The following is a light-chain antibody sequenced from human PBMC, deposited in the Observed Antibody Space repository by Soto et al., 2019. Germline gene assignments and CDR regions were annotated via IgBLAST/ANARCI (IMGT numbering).Light chain of an antibody. Sequence: EIIITQSPATLSVSPGERATLSCRASQTVSSNLAWYQQKPGQAPRLLIYGASTRATGIPARFSGSGSGTEFTLTISSLQSEDFAVYYCHQYNYWPKTFGQGTKVDIK. CDR1: QTVSSN. V-gene: IGKV3-15*01. CDR2: GAS. CDR3: HQYNYWPKT. J-gene: IGKJ1*01.